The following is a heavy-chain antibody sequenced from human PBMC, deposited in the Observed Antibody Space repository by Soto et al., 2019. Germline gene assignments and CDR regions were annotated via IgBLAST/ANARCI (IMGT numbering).Heavy chain of an antibody. CDR1: AGTFSSYA. V-gene: IGHV1-69*13. D-gene: IGHD6-19*01. Sequence: SVKVSWKASAGTFSSYAISWVRQAPGQGLEWMGGIIPIFGTANYAQKFQGRVTITADESTSTAYMELSSLRSEDTAVYYCARVAVAGFDYWGRGTLLTVSS. CDR2: IIPIFGTA. J-gene: IGHJ4*02. CDR3: ARVAVAGFDY.